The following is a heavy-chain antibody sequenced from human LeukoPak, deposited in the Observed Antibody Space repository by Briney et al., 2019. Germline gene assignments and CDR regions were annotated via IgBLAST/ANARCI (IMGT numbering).Heavy chain of an antibody. CDR2: INQDGSGK. CDR3: ARDFLNAIDI. CDR1: GFTFNAYW. D-gene: IGHD2/OR15-2a*01. J-gene: IGHJ3*02. V-gene: IGHV3-7*01. Sequence: GGSLRLSSAASGFTFNAYWMAWVRQAPGKGLEWVANINQDGSGKYYVDSVKGRFTISRDNAENSLYLQMNSLRAEDTAVFYCARDFLNAIDIWGQGTMVTVSS.